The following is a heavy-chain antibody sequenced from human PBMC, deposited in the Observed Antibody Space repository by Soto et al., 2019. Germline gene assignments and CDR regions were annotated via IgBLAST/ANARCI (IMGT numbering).Heavy chain of an antibody. CDR1: GFSLSTSGMR. CDR3: ARIRPTYYYDSSGPNDAFDI. V-gene: IGHV2-70*04. D-gene: IGHD3-22*01. Sequence: SGPTLVNPTQTLTLTCTFSGFSLSTSGMRVSWIRQPPGKALEWLARIDWDDDKFYSTSLKTRLTISKDTSKNQVVLTMTNMDPVDTATYYCARIRPTYYYDSSGPNDAFDIWGQGTMVTVSS. J-gene: IGHJ3*02. CDR2: IDWDDDK.